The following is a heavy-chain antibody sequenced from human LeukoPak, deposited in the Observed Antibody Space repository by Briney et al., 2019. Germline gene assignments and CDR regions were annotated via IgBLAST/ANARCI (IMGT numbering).Heavy chain of an antibody. D-gene: IGHD1-26*01. J-gene: IGHJ4*02. V-gene: IGHV1-2*02. CDR1: GYTFTGYY. Sequence: ASVKVSFKASGYTFTGYYIYWVRQAPGQGLEWMGWINPNSGGTNNAQKFQGRVTMTRDTSISKAYMDLSRLRSDDTAVYYCARNLGAPSGYFDYWGQGTLVTVSS. CDR3: ARNLGAPSGYFDY. CDR2: INPNSGGT.